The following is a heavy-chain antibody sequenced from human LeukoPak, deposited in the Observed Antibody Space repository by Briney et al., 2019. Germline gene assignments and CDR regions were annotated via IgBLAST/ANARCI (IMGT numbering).Heavy chain of an antibody. V-gene: IGHV1-8*03. J-gene: IGHJ4*02. Sequence: ASVKVSCKASGYTFTSYDINWVRQATGQGLGWMGWMNPNSGNTGYAQKFQGRVTITRNTSISTAYMELSSPRSEDTAVYYCARDTRGYSYGYRYWGQGTLVTVSS. CDR3: ARDTRGYSYGYRY. CDR2: MNPNSGNT. CDR1: GYTFTSYD. D-gene: IGHD5-18*01.